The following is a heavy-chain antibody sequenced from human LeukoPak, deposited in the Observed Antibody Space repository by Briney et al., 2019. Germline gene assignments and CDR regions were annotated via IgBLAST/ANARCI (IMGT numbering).Heavy chain of an antibody. CDR3: ARETILGIGLSD. Sequence: GGSLRLSCAASGFTLSSHWMDWVRQAPGEGLEWVSRLDRDGNSISYADSVKGRFTISRDNAKNTPYLQMNSLRAEDTAVYYCARETILGIGLSDWGQGTLVTVSS. D-gene: IGHD3-3*01. CDR2: LDRDGNSI. CDR1: GFTLSSHW. V-gene: IGHV3-74*01. J-gene: IGHJ4*02.